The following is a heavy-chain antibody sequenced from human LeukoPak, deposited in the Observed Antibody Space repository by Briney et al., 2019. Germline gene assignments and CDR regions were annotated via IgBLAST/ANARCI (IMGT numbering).Heavy chain of an antibody. D-gene: IGHD3-10*01. V-gene: IGHV3-11*01. CDR1: GFTFSDYY. CDR2: ISSSGSTI. J-gene: IGHJ5*02. Sequence: GGSLRLSCAASGFTFSDYYMSWIRQAPGKGLEWVSYISSSGSTIYYADSVKGRFTISRDNAKNSLYLQMNSLRAEDTAVYYCARLRYGSGSYYNGNNWFDPWGQGTLVTVSS. CDR3: ARLRYGSGSYYNGNNWFDP.